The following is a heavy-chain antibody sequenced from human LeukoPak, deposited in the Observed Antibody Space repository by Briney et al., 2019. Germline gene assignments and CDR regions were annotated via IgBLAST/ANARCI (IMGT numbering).Heavy chain of an antibody. CDR1: GFTFSSYP. J-gene: IGHJ4*02. CDR2: IAISGDTT. D-gene: IGHD4/OR15-4a*01. Sequence: GGSLRLSCAAFGFTFSSYPLTWVRQAPGKGLEWVSAIAISGDTTYYADSVKGRFTISRGNSKNTLYLQMNSLRAEETAIYYCAKDRTTMWGQGTLVTVSS. V-gene: IGHV3-23*01. CDR3: AKDRTTM.